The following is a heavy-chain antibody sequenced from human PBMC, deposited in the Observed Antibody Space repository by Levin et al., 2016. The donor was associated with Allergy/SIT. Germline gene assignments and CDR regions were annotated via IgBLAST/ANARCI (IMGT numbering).Heavy chain of an antibody. V-gene: IGHV3-23*01. Sequence: GGSLRLSCAASGFTFTYFAMTWVRQAPGKGLEWVAALSGSGGRTYYADSVKGRFTISRDNSHNTLYLQMNSLRAEDTAIYYCVKDLYRADWYVGEGDYWGQGTLVTVSS. J-gene: IGHJ4*02. CDR2: LSGSGGRT. D-gene: IGHD3-16*01. CDR1: GFTFTYFA. CDR3: VKDLYRADWYVGEGDY.